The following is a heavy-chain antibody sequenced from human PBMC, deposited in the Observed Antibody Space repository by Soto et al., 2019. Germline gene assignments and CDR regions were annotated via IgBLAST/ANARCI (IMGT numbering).Heavy chain of an antibody. CDR3: ARAGFSYGHLLF. J-gene: IGHJ4*02. CDR2: VLYSGAT. Sequence: SETLSLTCNVSGGPIKTGDYYWNWIRQPPGKGLEWIGYVLYSGATNYSPSLKSRAAISMDTSKNQFSLSLTSVTAADTAVYYCARAGFSYGHLLFWGQGIRVTVSS. CDR1: GGPIKTGDYY. D-gene: IGHD3-10*01. V-gene: IGHV4-30-4*01.